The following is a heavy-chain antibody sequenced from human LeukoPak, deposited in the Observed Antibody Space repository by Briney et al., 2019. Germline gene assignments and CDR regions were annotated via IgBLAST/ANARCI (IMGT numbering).Heavy chain of an antibody. CDR1: GFTFSSYS. D-gene: IGHD3-22*01. Sequence: MSGGSLRLSCAASGFTFSSYSMNWVRQAPGKGLEWVSSISSSSSYIYYADSVKGRFTISRDNAKNSLYLQMNSLRAEDTAVYYCARKWLPYTLLNYPDYWGQGTLVTVSS. V-gene: IGHV3-21*01. J-gene: IGHJ4*02. CDR3: ARKWLPYTLLNYPDY. CDR2: ISSSSSYI.